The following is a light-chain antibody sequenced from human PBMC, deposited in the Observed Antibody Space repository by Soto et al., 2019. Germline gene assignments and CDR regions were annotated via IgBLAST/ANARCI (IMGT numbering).Light chain of an antibody. CDR2: DVT. CDR3: SSYTTSSTLEGV. CDR1: SSDVGGYNR. J-gene: IGLJ1*01. Sequence: QSVLTQPASVSGSPGQSLTISCTGTSSDVGGYNRVSWYQQHPGKAPKLMLYDVTIRPSGVSTRFSGSKSGNTASLTISGLQAEDEAEYYCSSYTTSSTLEGVFGTGTKLTVL. V-gene: IGLV2-14*01.